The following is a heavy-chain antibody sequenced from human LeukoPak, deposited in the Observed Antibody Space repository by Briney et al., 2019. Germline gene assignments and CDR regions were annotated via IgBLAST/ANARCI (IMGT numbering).Heavy chain of an antibody. V-gene: IGHV3-48*02. CDR3: ARDLGPVVVNAFDI. CDR2: ISSSSSTI. Sequence: GGSLRLSCAAAGFTFSSYSMNWVRRAPGKGLEWVSYISSSSSTIYYADSVKGRFTISRDNAKNSLYLQMNSLRDEDTAVYYCARDLGPVVVNAFDIWGQGTMVTVSS. D-gene: IGHD3-22*01. J-gene: IGHJ3*02. CDR1: GFTFSSYS.